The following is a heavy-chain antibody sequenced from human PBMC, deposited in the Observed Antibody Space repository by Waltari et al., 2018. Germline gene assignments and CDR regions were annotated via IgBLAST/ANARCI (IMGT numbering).Heavy chain of an antibody. CDR2: IVPNTSNT. D-gene: IGHD6-13*01. CDR3: ARHPSCSSTTCYNWFDP. J-gene: IGHJ5*02. V-gene: IGHV5-10-1*01. Sequence: EVQLEQYGAEVNKPGESLRIACKSAGHKISNYWLSSGRQMPGKGLEWMGRIVPNTSNTEYRPSFQGHFTMSVDKSIYPAYLHWTILMASDTATYYCARHPSCSSTTCYNWFDPWGQGTLVTVSS. CDR1: GHKISNYW.